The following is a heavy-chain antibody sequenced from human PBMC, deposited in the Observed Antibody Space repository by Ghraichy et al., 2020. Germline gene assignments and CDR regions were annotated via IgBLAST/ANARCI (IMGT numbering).Heavy chain of an antibody. J-gene: IGHJ4*02. D-gene: IGHD2-15*01. CDR2: INPSDGGT. Sequence: ASVKVSCKASGYTFTSYYMHWVRQAPGQGLEWMGIINPSDGGTTNAQNFQGRVTVTRDTSTSTVYMELSSLKSEDTAVYYCARNSGPIDYWGQGTLVTVSS. CDR3: ARNSGPIDY. CDR1: GYTFTSYY. V-gene: IGHV1-46*01.